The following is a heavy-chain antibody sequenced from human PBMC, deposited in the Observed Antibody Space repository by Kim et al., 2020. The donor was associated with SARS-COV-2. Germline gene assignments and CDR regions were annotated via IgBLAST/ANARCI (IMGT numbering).Heavy chain of an antibody. CDR3: ATGYIRARVVVAATLGYYFDY. J-gene: IGHJ4*02. V-gene: IGHV1-24*01. CDR1: GYTLTELS. D-gene: IGHD2-15*01. CDR2: CDTEDGET. Sequence: ASAKVSCKVSGYTLTELSMHWVRQAPGKGLEWMGGCDTEDGETIYAQKFQGRVTMTEATSTNTAYMELSSLRSEDTAAYYCATGYIRARVVVAATLGYYFDYWGQGTLVTVSS.